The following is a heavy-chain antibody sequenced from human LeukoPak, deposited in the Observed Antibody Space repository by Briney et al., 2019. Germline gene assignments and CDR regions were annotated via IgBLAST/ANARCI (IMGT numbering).Heavy chain of an antibody. CDR2: INPNGGGT. J-gene: IGHJ4*02. D-gene: IGHD3-10*01. CDR1: GYTFTGYY. CDR3: ASHYGSGSYFDY. V-gene: IGHV1-2*02. Sequence: ASVKVSCKASGYTFTGYYMQWVRQAPGQGLEWMGWINPNGGGTNYAQKFQGRVTMTRDTSISTAYMELSRLRSDDTAVYYCASHYGSGSYFDYWGQGTLVTVSS.